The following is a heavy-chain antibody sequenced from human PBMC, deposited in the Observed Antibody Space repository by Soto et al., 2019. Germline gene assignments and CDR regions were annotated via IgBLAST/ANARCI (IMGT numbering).Heavy chain of an antibody. J-gene: IGHJ4*02. D-gene: IGHD1-26*01. Sequence: ASVKVSCKASGFTFTSSAVQWVRQARGQRLEWIGWIVVGSGNTNYAQKFQERVTITRDMSTSTAYMELSSLRSEDTAVYYCAASFQYSESLALYYFDYWGQGTLVTVSS. V-gene: IGHV1-58*01. CDR3: AASFQYSESLALYYFDY. CDR2: IVVGSGNT. CDR1: GFTFTSSA.